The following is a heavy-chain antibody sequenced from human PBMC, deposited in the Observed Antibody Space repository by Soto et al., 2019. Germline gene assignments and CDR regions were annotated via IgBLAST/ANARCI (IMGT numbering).Heavy chain of an antibody. CDR1: GYTFTSYG. J-gene: IGHJ4*02. Sequence: QVQLVQSGAEVKKPGASVKVSCKASGYTFTSYGISWVRQAPEQGLEWMGWSSAYNGNTNYAQKLQGRGTMTTDTSTSTGYMELRSLRSDDTAVYYCARYMITFGGIIPPDYWGQGTMVTVSS. CDR2: SSAYNGNT. V-gene: IGHV1-18*01. D-gene: IGHD3-16*01. CDR3: ARYMITFGGIIPPDY.